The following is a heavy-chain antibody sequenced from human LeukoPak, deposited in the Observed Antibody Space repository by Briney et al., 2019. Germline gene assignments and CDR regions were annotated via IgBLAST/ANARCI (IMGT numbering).Heavy chain of an antibody. Sequence: GESLKISCKGSGYSFTSYWIGWVRQMPGKGLEWMGIIYPGDSDTRYSPSFQGQVTISADKSISTAYLQWSSLKASDTAMYYCARSNRPSLFQEWELLRGGFDYWGQGTLVTVSS. J-gene: IGHJ4*02. CDR2: IYPGDSDT. D-gene: IGHD1-26*01. V-gene: IGHV5-51*01. CDR1: GYSFTSYW. CDR3: ARSNRPSLFQEWELLRGGFDY.